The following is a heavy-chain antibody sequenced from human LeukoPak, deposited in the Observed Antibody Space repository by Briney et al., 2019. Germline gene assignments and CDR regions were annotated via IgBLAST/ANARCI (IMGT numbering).Heavy chain of an antibody. V-gene: IGHV3-43*02. CDR3: AKDSHDSSGYPSDY. CDR2: ISGDGGST. CDR1: GFTFDDYA. D-gene: IGHD3-22*01. Sequence: GGSLRLSCAASGFTFDDYAMHWVRQAPGKGLEWVSLISGDGGSTYYADSVKGRFTISRGNSKNSLYLQMNSLRTEDTALYYCAKDSHDSSGYPSDYWGQGTLVTVSS. J-gene: IGHJ4*02.